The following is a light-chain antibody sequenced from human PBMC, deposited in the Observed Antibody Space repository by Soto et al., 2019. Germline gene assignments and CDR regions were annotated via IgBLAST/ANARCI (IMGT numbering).Light chain of an antibody. Sequence: EIVLTQSPGPLSLSPGERATISCRASQSVSNNYLAWYQQTPGQAPRLLIYGASNRATGIPDRFSGSGSGTDFTLTISRLEPEDFAVYYCQQYGSSGTFGQGTKV. CDR2: GAS. V-gene: IGKV3-20*01. CDR1: QSVSNNY. CDR3: QQYGSSGT. J-gene: IGKJ1*01.